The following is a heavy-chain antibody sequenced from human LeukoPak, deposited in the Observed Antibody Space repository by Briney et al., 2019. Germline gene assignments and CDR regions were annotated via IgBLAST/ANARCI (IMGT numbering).Heavy chain of an antibody. J-gene: IGHJ4*02. CDR1: GGSISSYY. CDR2: IYYSGST. V-gene: IGHV4-59*06. D-gene: IGHD3-16*01. CDR3: AALGGDY. Sequence: SETLSLTCTVSGGSISSYYWSWIRQPPGKELEWIGYIYYSGSTYYNPSLKSRVTISVDTSKNQFSLKLSSVTAADTAVYYCAALGGDYWGQGTLVTVSS.